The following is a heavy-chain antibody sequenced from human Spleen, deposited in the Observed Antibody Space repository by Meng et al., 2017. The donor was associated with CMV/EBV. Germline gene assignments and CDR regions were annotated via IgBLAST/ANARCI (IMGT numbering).Heavy chain of an antibody. V-gene: IGHV3-66*03. CDR3: AKDADNYYGLDV. Sequence: GESLKISYAASGFIVSSTYVHWVRQAPGKGLEWVSVLYRRGDTYYADSVKGRFTISRDSSKNILYLQMTSLRAEDTAVYYCAKDADNYYGLDVWGQGTTVTVSS. CDR2: LYRRGDT. CDR1: GFIVSSTY. J-gene: IGHJ6*02.